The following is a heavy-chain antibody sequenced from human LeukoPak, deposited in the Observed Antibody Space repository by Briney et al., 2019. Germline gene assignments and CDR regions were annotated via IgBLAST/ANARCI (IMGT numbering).Heavy chain of an antibody. V-gene: IGHV4-30-2*01. J-gene: IGHJ4*02. D-gene: IGHD5-12*01. CDR3: ARGYSDYPYFFDY. CDR2: IFHSGNT. Sequence: PSQTLSLTCAVSGGSISSGTYSWNWIRQPPGEGLEWFGYIFHSGNTYYNPSLKSRVTISVDRSKTQFSLKLSSVTAADTAVYYCARGYSDYPYFFDYWGQGTLVTVSS. CDR1: GGSISSGTYS.